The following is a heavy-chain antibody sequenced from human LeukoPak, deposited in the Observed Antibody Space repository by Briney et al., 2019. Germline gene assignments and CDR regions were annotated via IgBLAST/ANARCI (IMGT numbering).Heavy chain of an antibody. CDR2: VYYGGNT. CDR3: ARRVGYCSGGSCYSNTFDY. D-gene: IGHD2-15*01. J-gene: IGHJ4*02. CDR1: GGSISGFY. Sequence: PSETLSLTCTVSGGSISGFYWNWIRQPPGKGLEWIGYVYYGGNTNYNPSLKSRVTISVDTSKNQLSLKLSSVTAADTAVYYCARRVGYCSGGSCYSNTFDYWGQGTLVTVSS. V-gene: IGHV4-59*08.